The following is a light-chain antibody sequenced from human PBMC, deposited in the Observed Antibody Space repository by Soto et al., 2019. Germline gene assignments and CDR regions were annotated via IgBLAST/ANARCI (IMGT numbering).Light chain of an antibody. J-gene: IGLJ3*02. CDR2: ENN. V-gene: IGLV1-51*02. CDR1: SSNIGNNY. CDR3: GTWDSSLSAHWV. Sequence: QSVLTQPPSVSAAPGQKVTISCSGSSSNIGNNYVSWYQQLPGTAPKLLIYENNKRPSGIPDRFSGSKSGTSATLGITGLQTGDEADDYCGTWDSSLSAHWVFGGGTKVTVL.